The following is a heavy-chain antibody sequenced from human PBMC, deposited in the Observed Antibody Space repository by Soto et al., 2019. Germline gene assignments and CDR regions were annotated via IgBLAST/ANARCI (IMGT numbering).Heavy chain of an antibody. CDR2: INPANGDT. CDR3: ARKDYYDSGIYYFDY. D-gene: IGHD3-22*01. CDR1: GYTFNKYP. J-gene: IGHJ4*02. V-gene: IGHV1-3*01. Sequence: QVQVVQSGAEVKKPGASVKVSCKTSGYTFNKYPIHWVRQAPGQGLEWMGWINPANGDTGYSQKFQDRVTISRDTPAGNDYMELSSLRSEDTAVYYCARKDYYDSGIYYFDYWGQGTLVTVSS.